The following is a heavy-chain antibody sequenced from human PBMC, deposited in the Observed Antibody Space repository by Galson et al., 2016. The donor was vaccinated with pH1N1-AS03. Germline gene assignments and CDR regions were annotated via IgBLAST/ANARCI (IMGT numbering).Heavy chain of an antibody. V-gene: IGHV1-24*01. CDR3: VGGMGSGHNRGFDI. CDR1: GYSLSDLS. CDR2: FDLEEDEI. D-gene: IGHD5-24*01. J-gene: IGHJ3*02. Sequence: SVKVSCKVSGYSLSDLSIHWVRQAPGRGLEWMGGFDLEEDEILYAQKFQGRVTMTEDTSTNTVYMELSSLRSEDTAVYHCVGGMGSGHNRGFDIWGQGTMVTVSS.